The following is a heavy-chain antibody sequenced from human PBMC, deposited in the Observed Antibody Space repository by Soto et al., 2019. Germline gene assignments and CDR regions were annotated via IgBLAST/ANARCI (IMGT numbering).Heavy chain of an antibody. CDR2: IIGSGDST. CDR3: VKDRAFRTVAGTDH. D-gene: IGHD6-19*01. J-gene: IGHJ4*02. Sequence: EVLLLESGGGLVQPGGSLRLSCVTSGFTFRSYGMNWVRQAPGGGLEWVANIIGSGDSTSYADSVKGLFTISRDNSQNTLFLQMDRLRVDDTATYYCVKDRAFRTVAGTDHWGQGALVTVSS. V-gene: IGHV3-23*01. CDR1: GFTFRSYG.